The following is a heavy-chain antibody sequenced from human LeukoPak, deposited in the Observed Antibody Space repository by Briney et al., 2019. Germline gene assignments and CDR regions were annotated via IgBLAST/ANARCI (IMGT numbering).Heavy chain of an antibody. CDR3: ARTGGSFYFYYYMDV. Sequence: SETLSLTCTVSGGSISSYCWSWIRQPPGKGLEWIGYIYYSGSTNYNPSLKSRVTISVDTSKNQFSLKLSSVTAADTAVYYCARTGGSFYFYYYMDVWGKGTTVTVSS. CDR1: GGSISSYC. J-gene: IGHJ6*03. D-gene: IGHD1-26*01. CDR2: IYYSGST. V-gene: IGHV4-59*01.